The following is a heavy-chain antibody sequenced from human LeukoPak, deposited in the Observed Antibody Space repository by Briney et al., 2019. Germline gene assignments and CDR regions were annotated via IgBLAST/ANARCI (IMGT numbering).Heavy chain of an antibody. CDR1: GFTFDDYA. D-gene: IGHD3-10*01. CDR3: AKAIMPDMVRGVRYFDY. J-gene: IGHJ4*02. V-gene: IGHV3-9*01. CDR2: ISWNSGSI. Sequence: GGSLRLSCAASGFTFDDYAMHWVRQAPGKGLEWVSGISWNSGSIGYADSVKGRFTISRDNAKNSLYLQMNSLRAEDTALYYCAKAIMPDMVRGVRYFDYWGQGTLVTVSS.